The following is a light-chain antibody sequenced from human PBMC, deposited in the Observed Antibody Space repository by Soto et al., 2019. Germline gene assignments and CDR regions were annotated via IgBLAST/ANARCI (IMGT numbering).Light chain of an antibody. J-gene: IGKJ1*01. V-gene: IGKV1-5*01. CDR2: GAS. Sequence: IQMTQSPSTLSASVGDRVTITCRASESMSNCLAWYQQKPGKAPKLLISGASSLQSGVPSRFSGSASGTEFTLTISSMQPDDIATDDCQQCHRYLTFGQGTKVDIK. CDR3: QQCHRYLT. CDR1: ESMSNC.